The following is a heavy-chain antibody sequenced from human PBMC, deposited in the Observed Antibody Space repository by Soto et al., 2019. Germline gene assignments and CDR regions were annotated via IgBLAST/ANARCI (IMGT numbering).Heavy chain of an antibody. CDR1: GFTFNSYA. CDR3: AKDPTASYYDSSGYYDP. J-gene: IGHJ5*02. D-gene: IGHD3-22*01. Sequence: EVQLLESGGGLVQPGGSLRLSCAVSGFTFNSYAMSWVRQAPGKGLEWVSAISGSGASTNYADSVKGRFIISRDNSKNTLHLQMNSLRAEDTAVYYCAKDPTASYYDSSGYYDPWGQGTLVTVSS. V-gene: IGHV3-23*01. CDR2: ISGSGAST.